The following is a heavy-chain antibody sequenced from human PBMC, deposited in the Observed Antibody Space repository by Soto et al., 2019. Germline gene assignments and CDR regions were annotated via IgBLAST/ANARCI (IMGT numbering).Heavy chain of an antibody. J-gene: IGHJ4*02. V-gene: IGHV1-69*01. D-gene: IGHD1-26*01. Sequence: QVQLVQAGAEVQKPGSSVKVSCKASGGTFSSYSINWVRQAPGQGLEWMGEIIPIFGTANYAQKFQGRVTITADESTSTAYMELSSLRSEDTAVYYCARDGGRHSGWIDYWGQGTLVIVSS. CDR2: IIPIFGTA. CDR3: ARDGGRHSGWIDY. CDR1: GGTFSSYS.